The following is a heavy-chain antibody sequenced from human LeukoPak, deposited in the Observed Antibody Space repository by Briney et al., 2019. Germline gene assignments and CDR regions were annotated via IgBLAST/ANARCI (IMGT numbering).Heavy chain of an antibody. D-gene: IGHD6-19*01. CDR3: ARGNSSGSKYFQH. CDR2: IIPIFGTA. CDR1: GGTFSSYA. Sequence: SVKVSCEASGGTFSSYAISWVRQAPGQGLEWMGGIIPIFGTANYAQKFQGRVTITADKSTSTAYMELSSLRSEDTAVYYCARGNSSGSKYFQHWGQGTLVTVSS. V-gene: IGHV1-69*06. J-gene: IGHJ1*01.